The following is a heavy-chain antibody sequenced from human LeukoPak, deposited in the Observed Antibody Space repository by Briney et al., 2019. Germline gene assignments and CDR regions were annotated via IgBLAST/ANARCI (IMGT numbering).Heavy chain of an antibody. CDR1: GGSFSGYY. Sequence: SETLSLTCAVYGGSFSGYYWSWIRQPPGKGLEWIGEINHSGSTNYNPSLKSRVTISVDTSKNQFSLKLGSVTAADTAVYYCARGRYYYGSGSYYKVFDYWGQGTLVTVSS. D-gene: IGHD3-10*01. J-gene: IGHJ4*02. V-gene: IGHV4-34*01. CDR2: INHSGST. CDR3: ARGRYYYGSGSYYKVFDY.